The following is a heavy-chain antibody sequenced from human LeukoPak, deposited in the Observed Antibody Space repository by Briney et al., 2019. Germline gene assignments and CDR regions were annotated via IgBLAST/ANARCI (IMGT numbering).Heavy chain of an antibody. V-gene: IGHV3-7*01. CDR3: ARLKDAVTIFDC. Sequence: PGGSLRLSCTASGFTFSNYWMSWVRQAPGKGLEWVASIKEDGSDKYYVDSVKGRFTISRDNTKNSLYVQMSSLRAEDTAVYYCARLKDAVTIFDCWGQGILVTVSS. J-gene: IGHJ5*01. CDR1: GFTFSNYW. D-gene: IGHD4-17*01. CDR2: IKEDGSDK.